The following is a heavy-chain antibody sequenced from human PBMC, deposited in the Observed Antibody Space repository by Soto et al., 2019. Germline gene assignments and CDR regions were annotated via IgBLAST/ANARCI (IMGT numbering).Heavy chain of an antibody. V-gene: IGHV4-34*01. CDR1: GGSFSGYY. CDR3: ARGWQKRAQEQWLARRLSLYYYYGMDV. Sequence: SETLSLTCAVYGGSFSGYYWSWIRQPPGKGLEWIGEINHSGSTNYSPSLKSRVTISVDTSKNQFSLKLSSVTAADTAVYYCARGWQKRAQEQWLARRLSLYYYYGMDVWGQGTTVTVSS. CDR2: INHSGST. D-gene: IGHD6-19*01. J-gene: IGHJ6*02.